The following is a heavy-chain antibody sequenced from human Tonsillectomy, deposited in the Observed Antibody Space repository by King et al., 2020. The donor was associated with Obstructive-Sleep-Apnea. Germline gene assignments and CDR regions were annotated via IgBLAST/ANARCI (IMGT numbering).Heavy chain of an antibody. CDR1: GFSFRTYA. J-gene: IGHJ4*02. CDR3: GKPGCGGDCYYFDY. D-gene: IGHD2-21*02. CDR2: MSYDGYSE. V-gene: IGHV3-30*18. Sequence: VQLVESGGGVVQPGKSLRLSCAASGFSFRTYAMHWVRQAPGQGLEGVAVMSYDGYSEYYADSVKGRFTISRDNSKNTLSLQMNSLRDEDTAVYYCGKPGCGGDCYYFDYWGQGTLVTVSS.